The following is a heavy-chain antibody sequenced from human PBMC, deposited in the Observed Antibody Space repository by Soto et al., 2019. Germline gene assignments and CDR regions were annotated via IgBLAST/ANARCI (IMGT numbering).Heavy chain of an antibody. J-gene: IGHJ4*02. CDR1: GFTFSSYG. V-gene: IGHV3-30*03. CDR2: ISYDGSVK. Sequence: QVQLVESGGDVVQPGRSLRLSCAASGFTFSSYGMHWGRQAPGKGLEWVAVISYDGSVKYYADSVKGRFTISRDNSKNTLYLQMNSLRAADTAVYYCAGEVASGYWGQGTLVTVSS. CDR3: AGEVASGY. D-gene: IGHD2-21*01.